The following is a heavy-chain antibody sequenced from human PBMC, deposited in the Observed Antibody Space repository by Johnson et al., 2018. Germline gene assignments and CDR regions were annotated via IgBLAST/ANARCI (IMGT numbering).Heavy chain of an antibody. CDR3: ARGGYCSGGSCYSFVAFDI. J-gene: IGHJ3*02. CDR2: IWYDGSNK. CDR1: GFTFSSYG. V-gene: IGHV3-33*01. Sequence: QVQLVQSGGGVVQPGRSLRLSCAASGFTFSSYGMHWVRQAPGKGLEWVAVIWYDGSNKYYADSVKGRFTISRDNSKNTLYLQMGSLRAEDMAVYYCARGGYCSGGSCYSFVAFDIWGQGTMVTVSS. D-gene: IGHD2-15*01.